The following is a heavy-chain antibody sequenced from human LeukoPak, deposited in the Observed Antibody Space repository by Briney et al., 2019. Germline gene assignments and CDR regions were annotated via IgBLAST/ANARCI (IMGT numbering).Heavy chain of an antibody. V-gene: IGHV1-46*03. CDR2: VYPSAGTS. D-gene: IGHD3-16*01. J-gene: IGHJ4*02. CDR3: VREYHGGYFDF. CDR1: GYIFTSYY. Sequence: EASVKVSCKASGYIFTSYYMHWVRQAPGQGLEWLSVVYPSAGTSDPAQRFRARITLSDDTSTSTAYMELRSLKSEDTAIYFCVREYHGGYFDFWGQGTLVTVSS.